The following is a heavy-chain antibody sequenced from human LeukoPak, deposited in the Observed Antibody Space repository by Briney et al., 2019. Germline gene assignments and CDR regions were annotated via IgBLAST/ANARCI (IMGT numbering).Heavy chain of an antibody. V-gene: IGHV3-30*03. CDR3: AILRLDYYDSSGSFDY. CDR2: ISNDATKK. J-gene: IGHJ4*02. D-gene: IGHD3-22*01. CDR1: GFTFSTYA. Sequence: PGGSLRLSCAASGFTFSTYAMHWVRQAPGKGLEWVAVISNDATKKYYADSVKGRFTISRDNSKNTLYLQMNSLRAEDTAVYYCAILRLDYYDSSGSFDYWGQGTLVTVSS.